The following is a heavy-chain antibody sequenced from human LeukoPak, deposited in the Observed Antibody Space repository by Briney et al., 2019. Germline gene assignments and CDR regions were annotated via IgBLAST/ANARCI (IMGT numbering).Heavy chain of an antibody. J-gene: IGHJ4*02. D-gene: IGHD3-22*01. CDR2: ISGSGGST. V-gene: IGHV3-23*01. CDR1: GFTFSSYA. Sequence: GGSLRLSCAASGFTFSSYAMSWVRQAPGKGLEWVSAISGSGGSTYYADSVKGRFTISRDNSKNTLYLQMNSLRAEDTAVYYSAKALSLYYYDSSGIYYWGQGTLVTVSS. CDR3: AKALSLYYYDSSGIYY.